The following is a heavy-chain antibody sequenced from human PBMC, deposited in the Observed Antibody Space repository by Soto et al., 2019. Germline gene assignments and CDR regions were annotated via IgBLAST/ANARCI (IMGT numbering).Heavy chain of an antibody. V-gene: IGHV4-34*01. CDR3: ARSRAMVLSYYYYYGMDV. Sequence: SETLSLTCADYGGSFSGYYWSWIRQPPGKGLEWIGEINHSGSTNYNPSLKSRVTISVDTSKNQFSLKLSSVTAADTAVYYCARSRAMVLSYYYYYGMDVWGQGTTVTVSS. D-gene: IGHD5-18*01. J-gene: IGHJ6*02. CDR1: GGSFSGYY. CDR2: INHSGST.